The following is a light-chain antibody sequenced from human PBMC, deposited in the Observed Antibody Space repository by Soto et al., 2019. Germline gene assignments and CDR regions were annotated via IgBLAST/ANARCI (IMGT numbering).Light chain of an antibody. V-gene: IGKV4-1*01. J-gene: IGKJ1*01. CDR2: WAS. CDR3: QQYYDTPT. Sequence: DIVMTQSPDSLAVSLGERATINCKSSQSLLYRSNNKNYLAWYQQKPGQPPKLLIYWASTRESGVPDRFSGSGSGTDFTLTISSLQAEDVAIYYCQQYYDTPTFGQGTKVEVK. CDR1: QSLLYRSNNKNY.